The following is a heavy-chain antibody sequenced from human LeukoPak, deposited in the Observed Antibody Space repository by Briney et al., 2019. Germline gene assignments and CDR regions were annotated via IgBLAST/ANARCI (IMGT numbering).Heavy chain of an antibody. CDR2: ISGSGGST. D-gene: IGHD6-19*01. CDR1: GFTVSSNY. Sequence: GGSLRLSCAASGFTVSSNYMSWVRQAPGKGLEWVSAISGSGGSTYYADSVKGRFTISRDNSKNTLYLQMNSLRAEDTAVYYCAKSRPAYSSGWYKYFDYWGQGTLVTVSS. CDR3: AKSRPAYSSGWYKYFDY. V-gene: IGHV3-23*01. J-gene: IGHJ4*02.